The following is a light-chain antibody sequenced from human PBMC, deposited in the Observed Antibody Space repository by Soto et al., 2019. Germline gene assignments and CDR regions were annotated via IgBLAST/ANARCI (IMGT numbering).Light chain of an antibody. J-gene: IGKJ5*01. V-gene: IGKV1-12*01. CDR3: KQSSAFLLT. Sequence: DLQRTPSPSSVSASVRNRVTLTCRASQGINNWLAWYQQKPGKAPELLIYAVSYLQSGVPSRFSGSGSGTDFTLTISSLQPEDFATYFCKQSSAFLLTFGGGTLLEIK. CDR2: AVS. CDR1: QGINNW.